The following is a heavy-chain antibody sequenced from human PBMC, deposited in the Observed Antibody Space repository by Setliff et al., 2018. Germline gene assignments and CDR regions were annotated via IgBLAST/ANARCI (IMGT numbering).Heavy chain of an antibody. CDR2: IYYRGDT. J-gene: IGHJ6*03. CDR3: ARMSGFQYIDV. V-gene: IGHV4-39*07. D-gene: IGHD3-3*01. CDR1: GASLSSGTYY. Sequence: SETLSLTCTVSGASLSSGTYYWGWIRQPPGKGLEWIGRIYYRGDTNYNPSLKSRVTISLDTSKNQFSLSLTSVTAEDTAVYYCARMSGFQYIDVWDKGTTVTVSS.